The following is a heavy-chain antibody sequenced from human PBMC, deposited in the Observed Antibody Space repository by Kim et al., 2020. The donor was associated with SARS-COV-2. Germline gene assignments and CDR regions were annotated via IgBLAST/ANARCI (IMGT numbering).Heavy chain of an antibody. Sequence: GGSLRLSCAASGFTFSSYGMHWVRQAPGKGLEWVAVISYDGSNKYYADSVKGRFTISRDNSKNTLYLQMNSLRAEDTAVYYCVTGEIGYYDSSGYYLRWALPDAFDIWGQGTMVTVSS. D-gene: IGHD3-22*01. J-gene: IGHJ3*02. CDR2: ISYDGSNK. CDR1: GFTFSSYG. V-gene: IGHV3-30*03. CDR3: VTGEIGYYDSSGYYLRWALPDAFDI.